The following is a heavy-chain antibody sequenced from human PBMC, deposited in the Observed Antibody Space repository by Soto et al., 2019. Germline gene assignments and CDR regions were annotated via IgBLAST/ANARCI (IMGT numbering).Heavy chain of an antibody. CDR3: ARAVSWTYYYYYGMDV. CDR2: INPNSGGT. D-gene: IGHD6-13*01. Sequence: ASVKVSCKASGYTFTGYYMHWVRQAPGQGLEWMGWINPNSGGTNYAQKFQGRVTMTRDMSISTAYMELSRLRSDDTAVYYCARAVSWTYYYYYGMDVWGQGTTVTVSS. V-gene: IGHV1-2*02. J-gene: IGHJ6*02. CDR1: GYTFTGYY.